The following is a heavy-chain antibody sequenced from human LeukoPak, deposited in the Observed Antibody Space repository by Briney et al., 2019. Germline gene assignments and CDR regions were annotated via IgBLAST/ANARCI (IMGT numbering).Heavy chain of an antibody. J-gene: IGHJ4*02. CDR2: IWYDGNNK. CDR3: ARQYCSGGDCYFFD. CDR1: GFIFSDHW. Sequence: HPGGSLRLSCGASGFIFSDHWMYWVRQAPGKGLEWVALIWYDGNNKYYADSVKGRFTISRDNSKNTLYLQMNSLRAEDTALYYCARQYCSGGDCYFFDWGQGTLVTVSS. V-gene: IGHV3-33*08. D-gene: IGHD2-15*01.